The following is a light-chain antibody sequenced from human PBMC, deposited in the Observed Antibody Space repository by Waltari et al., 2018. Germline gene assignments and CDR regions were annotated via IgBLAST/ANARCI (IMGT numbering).Light chain of an antibody. Sequence: EIVLTQSPGTLSLSLGERATLSFRASQSVSRALACYQQKPGQAPRLLIYGASTRATGIPDRFSGSGSGTDFSLTISRLEPDDFAVYYCQHYLRLPVTFGQGTTVEI. V-gene: IGKV3-20*01. CDR2: GAS. CDR3: QHYLRLPVT. CDR1: QSVSRA. J-gene: IGKJ1*01.